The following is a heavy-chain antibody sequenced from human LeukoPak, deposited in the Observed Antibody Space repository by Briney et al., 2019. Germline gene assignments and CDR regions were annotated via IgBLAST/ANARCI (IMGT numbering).Heavy chain of an antibody. J-gene: IGHJ4*02. CDR2: ISGSGAGI. Sequence: PGGSLGLSCTASGFTFSSYAMSWVRQAPGKGLEWVSVISGSGAGIYYADSVKGRFTISRDNSKNTLYLQMNSLRAEDTAVYYCAKDLGFGEPPALVILDYWGQGTLVTVSS. V-gene: IGHV3-23*01. CDR1: GFTFSSYA. CDR3: AKDLGFGEPPALVILDY. D-gene: IGHD3-10*01.